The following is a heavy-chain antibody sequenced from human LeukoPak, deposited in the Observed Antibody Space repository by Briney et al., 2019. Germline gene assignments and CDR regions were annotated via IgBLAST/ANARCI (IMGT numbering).Heavy chain of an antibody. J-gene: IGHJ4*02. Sequence: ASVKVSCKASGYTFTGYYMHWVRQAPGQGLEWMGWINPNSGGTNYAQKFQGRVTTTRDMSISTAYMELSRLRSDDTAVYYCARDSRPPYYYGSGSYWAPDYWGQGTLVTVSS. CDR2: INPNSGGT. CDR1: GYTFTGYY. D-gene: IGHD3-10*01. V-gene: IGHV1-2*02. CDR3: ARDSRPPYYYGSGSYWAPDY.